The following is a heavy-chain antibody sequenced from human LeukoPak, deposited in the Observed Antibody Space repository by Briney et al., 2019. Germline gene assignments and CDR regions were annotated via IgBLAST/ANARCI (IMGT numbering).Heavy chain of an antibody. CDR1: GGSISSSSYY. CDR3: AGLNSYYDFWSGGPWYYMDV. D-gene: IGHD3-3*01. CDR2: IYYSGST. V-gene: IGHV4-39*01. J-gene: IGHJ6*03. Sequence: SETLSLTCTVSGGSISSSSYYWGWIRQPPGKGLEWIGSIYYSGSTYYNPSLKSRVTISVDTSKNQFSLKLSSVTAADTAVYYCAGLNSYYDFWSGGPWYYMDVWGKGTTVTVSS.